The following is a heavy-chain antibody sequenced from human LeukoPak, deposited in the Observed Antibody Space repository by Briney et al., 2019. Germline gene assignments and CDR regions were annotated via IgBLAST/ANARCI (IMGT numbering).Heavy chain of an antibody. V-gene: IGHV1-18*01. J-gene: IGHJ4*02. CDR3: VRSGRATYYYFDV. D-gene: IGHD5-12*01. Sequence: GASVKVSCKVLNYALTRYGMSWVRQAPGQGLEWMGWISGSTGNTNYAQETQDRVTFTADTSTGTAYMELRSLRFDDTATYYCVRSGRATYYYFDVWGQGTLVTVSS. CDR2: ISGSTGNT. CDR1: NYALTRYG.